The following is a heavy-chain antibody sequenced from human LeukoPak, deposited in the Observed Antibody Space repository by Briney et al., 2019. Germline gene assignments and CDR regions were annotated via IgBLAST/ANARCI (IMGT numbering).Heavy chain of an antibody. V-gene: IGHV3-30*03. CDR2: ISYDGNKR. CDR3: TRERYGDNEGGFDY. D-gene: IGHD4-17*01. Sequence: PGTSLRLSCAASGFTFSSCAMHWVRQAPGKGLEWVAVISYDGNKRYYADSVKGRFTISRDNSKNTLYLQMNSLRAEDTAVYYCTRERYGDNEGGFDYWGQGTLATVSS. CDR1: GFTFSSCA. J-gene: IGHJ4*02.